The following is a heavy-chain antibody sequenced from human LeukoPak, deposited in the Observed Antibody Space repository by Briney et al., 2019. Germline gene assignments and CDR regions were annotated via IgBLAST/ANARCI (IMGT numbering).Heavy chain of an antibody. J-gene: IGHJ4*02. V-gene: IGHV3-21*01. D-gene: IGHD6-19*01. Sequence: GGSLRLSCAASGFTLSSYSMNWVRPAPGKGVEWVSSISSSSSYIYYADSVKGLFTIFSNNAKNPLCLQMNSLRAEDTAEYYCARDRTSGWQRHIDYWGLGTLVTVSS. CDR1: GFTLSSYS. CDR2: ISSSSSYI. CDR3: ARDRTSGWQRHIDY.